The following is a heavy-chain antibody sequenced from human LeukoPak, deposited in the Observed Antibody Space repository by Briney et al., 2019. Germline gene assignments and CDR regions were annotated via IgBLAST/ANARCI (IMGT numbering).Heavy chain of an antibody. Sequence: PSQTLSLTCTVSGGSISSGSYYWSWIRQPAGKGLEWIGRIYTSGSTNYNPSLKSRVTISVDTSKNQFSLKLSSVTAADTAVYYCARAPYYYDSSGYYLSAEYFQHWGQGPLVSVSS. V-gene: IGHV4-61*02. J-gene: IGHJ1*01. CDR1: GGSISSGSYY. CDR2: IYTSGST. CDR3: ARAPYYYDSSGYYLSAEYFQH. D-gene: IGHD3-22*01.